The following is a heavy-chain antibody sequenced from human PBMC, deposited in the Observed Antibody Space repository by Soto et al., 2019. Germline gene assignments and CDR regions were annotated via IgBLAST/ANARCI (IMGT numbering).Heavy chain of an antibody. V-gene: IGHV4-59*01. Sequence: QVQLQESGPGLVKPSETLSLTCTVSGDSMNNYYWTWIRQPPGKGLAWIGYIYSSGGTIYSPSLRGRLTISIDTAESQFSRKLTSVTAADTAVYYCARGKRASGYYRDDYLGQGTLVTVSS. CDR3: ARGKRASGYYRDDY. CDR2: IYSSGGT. CDR1: GDSMNNYY. J-gene: IGHJ4*02. D-gene: IGHD5-12*01.